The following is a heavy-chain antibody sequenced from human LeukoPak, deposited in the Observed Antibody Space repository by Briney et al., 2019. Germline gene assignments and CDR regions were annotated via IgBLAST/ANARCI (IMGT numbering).Heavy chain of an antibody. CDR2: ITGSGGST. CDR1: GFTFSSYW. Sequence: GGSLRLSCAASGFTFSSYWMSWVRQAPGKGLEWVSGITGSGGSTYYADSVKGRFTISRDNSKNTLYLQMNSLRAEDTAVYYCAKDRAVANPGEFDYWGQGTLVTVSS. J-gene: IGHJ4*02. D-gene: IGHD6-19*01. CDR3: AKDRAVANPGEFDY. V-gene: IGHV3-23*01.